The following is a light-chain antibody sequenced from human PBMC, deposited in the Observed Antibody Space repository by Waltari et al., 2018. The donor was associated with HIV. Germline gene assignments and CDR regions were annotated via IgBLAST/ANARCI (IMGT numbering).Light chain of an antibody. CDR2: RDN. Sequence: QSVLTQPPSASGTPGQRVTISCSGTTSNVGSNFVSWYQQLPGTAPKLLIYRDNRVPSGVPDRFSGSKSGASASLAISGLRSEDEGDYYCATWDGSLGGVYVFGTGTKVTVL. V-gene: IGLV1-47*01. CDR1: TSNVGSNF. CDR3: ATWDGSLGGVYV. J-gene: IGLJ1*01.